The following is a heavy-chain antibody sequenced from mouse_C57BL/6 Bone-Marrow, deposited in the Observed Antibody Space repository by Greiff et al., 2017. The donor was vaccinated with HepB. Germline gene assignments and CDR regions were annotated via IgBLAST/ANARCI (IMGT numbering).Heavy chain of an antibody. V-gene: IGHV1-12*01. CDR1: GYTFTSYN. D-gene: IGHD2-12*01. CDR3: ATYYNYYYAMDY. Sequence: QVQLKESGAELVRPGASVKMSCKASGYTFTSYNMHWVKQTPRQGLEWIGAIYPGNGDTSYNQKFKGKATLTVDKSSSKAYMQLSSLTSEDSAVYFCATYYNYYYAMDYWGQGTSVTVSS. J-gene: IGHJ4*01. CDR2: IYPGNGDT.